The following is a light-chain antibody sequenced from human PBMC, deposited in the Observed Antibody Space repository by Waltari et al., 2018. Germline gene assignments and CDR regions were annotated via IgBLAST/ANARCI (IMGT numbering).Light chain of an antibody. CDR1: LSLLYRSNNKNY. CDR2: WAS. Sequence: DIELTQSPDSLAVSLGDRATINCESSLSLLYRSNNKNYLAWYQQRPGQPPKLLISWASTRESGVPDRFTGSGSGTYFTLTISSLEPEDFAVYYCQQRSNWYTFGQGTKLEIK. J-gene: IGKJ2*01. CDR3: QQRSNWYT. V-gene: IGKV4-1*01.